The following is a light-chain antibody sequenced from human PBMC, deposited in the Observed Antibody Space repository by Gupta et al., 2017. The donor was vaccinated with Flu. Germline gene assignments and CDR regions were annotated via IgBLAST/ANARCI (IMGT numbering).Light chain of an antibody. CDR2: DND. CDR3: AVWDNSLSGRV. Sequence: QSVLTQAPSASGTPGQRVSISCSGSSSNIVNNNVYWYQQPPGTAPKLLIYDNDQRPSGVPDRFSGSKSGTSASLAISGLRAEDEADYYCAVWDNSLSGRVFGGGTKLTVL. J-gene: IGLJ2*01. CDR1: SSNIVNNN. V-gene: IGLV1-47*01.